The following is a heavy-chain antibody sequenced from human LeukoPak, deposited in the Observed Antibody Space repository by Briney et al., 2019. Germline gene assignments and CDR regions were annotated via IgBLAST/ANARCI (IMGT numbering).Heavy chain of an antibody. D-gene: IGHD6-25*01. CDR1: GFTFSSYS. J-gene: IGHJ4*02. Sequence: GGSLRLSCAASGFTFSSYSMNWVRQAPGKGLEWVSSISSSSSYIYYADSVKGRFTISRDNSKNTLYLQMNSLRAEDTAVYYCARSLAAQFDYWGQGTLVTVSS. CDR3: ARSLAAQFDY. CDR2: ISSSSSYI. V-gene: IGHV3-21*01.